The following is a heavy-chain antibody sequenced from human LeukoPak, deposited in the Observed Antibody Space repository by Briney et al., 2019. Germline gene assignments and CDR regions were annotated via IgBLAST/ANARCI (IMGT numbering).Heavy chain of an antibody. D-gene: IGHD2-21*02. CDR3: AKTGPVAYCGGDCYHSPLYYYYYYMDV. Sequence: PGGSLRLSCAASGFTFSSYGMHWVRQAPGKGLEWVAVIWYDGSNKYYADSVKGRFTISRDNSKNTLYLQMNSLRAEDTAVYYCAKTGPVAYCGGDCYHSPLYYYYYYMDVWGKGTTVTVSS. CDR1: GFTFSSYG. J-gene: IGHJ6*03. V-gene: IGHV3-33*06. CDR2: IWYDGSNK.